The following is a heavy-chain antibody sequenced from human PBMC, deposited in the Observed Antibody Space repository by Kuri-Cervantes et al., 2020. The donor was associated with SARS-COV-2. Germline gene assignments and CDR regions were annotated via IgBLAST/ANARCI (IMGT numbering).Heavy chain of an antibody. CDR1: GGSFSGYY. CDR3: ARHRWFDP. J-gene: IGHJ5*02. CDR2: IKHSGST. D-gene: IGHD1-14*01. V-gene: IGHV4-34*01. Sequence: GSLRLSCAVYGGSFSGYYWSWISQPPGKGLEWIGEIKHSGSTNYNPSLKSRVTISVDKSKNQFSLKLSSVTAADTAVYYCARHRWFDPWGQGTLVTVSS.